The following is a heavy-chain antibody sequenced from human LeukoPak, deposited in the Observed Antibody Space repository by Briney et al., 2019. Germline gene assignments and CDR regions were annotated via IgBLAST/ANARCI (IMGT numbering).Heavy chain of an antibody. Sequence: GGSLRLSCAASGFTFSSYSMHWVRQAPGKGLEWVAVISYDGSNTYYADSVKGRFTISRDNSKNMLYLQMNSLRAEDTAVYYCAKPYYYGSRSYMDYWGQGTLVTVSS. J-gene: IGHJ4*02. CDR1: GFTFSSYS. D-gene: IGHD3-10*01. CDR2: ISYDGSNT. CDR3: AKPYYYGSRSYMDY. V-gene: IGHV3-30*18.